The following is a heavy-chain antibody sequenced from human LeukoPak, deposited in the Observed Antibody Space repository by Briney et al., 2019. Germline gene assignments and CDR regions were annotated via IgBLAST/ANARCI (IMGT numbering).Heavy chain of an antibody. V-gene: IGHV3-30*02. CDR1: GFSFDNHG. D-gene: IGHD6-13*01. CDR3: AKELAASSWTDYYYYYMDV. CDR2: IQYDGTKK. J-gene: IGHJ6*03. Sequence: GGSLRLSCAASGFSFDNHGMHWVRQAPGKGLEWMSFIQYDGTKKYYADSVKGRFTISRDNLKRMLYLQMTSLRGEDTAVYYCAKELAASSWTDYYYYYMDVWGKGTTVTVSS.